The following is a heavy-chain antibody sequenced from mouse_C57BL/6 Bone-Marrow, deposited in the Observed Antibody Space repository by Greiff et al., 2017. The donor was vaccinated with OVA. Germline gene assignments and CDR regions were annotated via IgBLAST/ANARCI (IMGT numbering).Heavy chain of an antibody. CDR3: TAIPYYYGSSYWYFDV. D-gene: IGHD1-1*01. Sequence: EVQLQQPGAELVKPGASVKLSCKASGYTFTSYWMHWVKQRPEQGLEWIGWIDPENGDTEYASKFQGKATITADTSSNTAYLQLSSLTSEDTAVYYCTAIPYYYGSSYWYFDVWGTGTTVTVSS. CDR2: IDPENGDT. V-gene: IGHV14-4*01. CDR1: GYTFTSYW. J-gene: IGHJ1*03.